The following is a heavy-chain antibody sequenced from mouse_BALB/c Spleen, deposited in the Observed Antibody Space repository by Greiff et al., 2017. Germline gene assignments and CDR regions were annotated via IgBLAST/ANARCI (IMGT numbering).Heavy chain of an antibody. CDR1: GFSLTSYG. Sequence: QVTLKESGPGLVQPSQSLSITCTVSGFSLTSYGVHWVRQSPGKGLEWLGVIWSGGSTDYNAAFISRLSISKDNSKSQVFFKMNSLQANDTAIYYCARGDYGYWFAYWGQGTLVTVSA. J-gene: IGHJ3*01. CDR3: ARGDYGYWFAY. V-gene: IGHV2-2*02. D-gene: IGHD1-2*01. CDR2: IWSGGST.